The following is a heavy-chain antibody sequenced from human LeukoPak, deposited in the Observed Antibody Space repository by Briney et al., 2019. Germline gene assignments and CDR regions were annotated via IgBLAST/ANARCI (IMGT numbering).Heavy chain of an antibody. CDR2: ISGSGGST. Sequence: GGSLRLSCAASGFTFSSYAMSWVRQAPGKGLEWVSAISGSGGSTYYADSVKGRFTISRGNSKNTLYLQMNSLRAEDTAVYYCAKDQADIVVVVAATDWGQGALVTVSS. D-gene: IGHD2-15*01. J-gene: IGHJ4*02. CDR3: AKDQADIVVVVAATD. V-gene: IGHV3-23*01. CDR1: GFTFSSYA.